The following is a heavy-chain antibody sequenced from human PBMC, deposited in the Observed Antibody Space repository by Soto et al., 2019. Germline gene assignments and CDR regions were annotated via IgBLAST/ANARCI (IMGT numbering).Heavy chain of an antibody. CDR3: ARDGDYDYIWGSYDAFDI. CDR2: IKQDGSEK. J-gene: IGHJ3*02. Sequence: EVQLVESGGGLVQPGGSLRLSCAASGFTFSSYWMSWVRQAPGKGLEWVANIKQDGSEKYYVDSVKGRFPISRDNAKNSLYLQMNSLRAEDTAVYYCARDGDYDYIWGSYDAFDIWGQGTMVTVSS. D-gene: IGHD3-16*01. CDR1: GFTFSSYW. V-gene: IGHV3-7*01.